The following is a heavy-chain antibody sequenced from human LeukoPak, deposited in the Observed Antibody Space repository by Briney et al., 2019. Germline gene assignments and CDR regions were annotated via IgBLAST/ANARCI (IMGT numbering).Heavy chain of an antibody. CDR1: GFTFSGSW. Sequence: GGSLRLSCAASGFTFSGSWMHWVRQAPGQGLVWVSRINTDGTTINYADSVKGRFTISRDNAKNTLYLQMHSQTAEDTAVYYCATAGNYRFDYWGQGILVTVSS. J-gene: IGHJ4*02. V-gene: IGHV3-74*01. CDR3: ATAGNYRFDY. CDR2: INTDGTTI. D-gene: IGHD5-24*01.